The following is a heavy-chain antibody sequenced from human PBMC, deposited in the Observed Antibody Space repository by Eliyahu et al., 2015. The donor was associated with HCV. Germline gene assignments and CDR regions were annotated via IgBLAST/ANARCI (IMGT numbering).Heavy chain of an antibody. Sequence: QVQLVESGGGVVQPGXXLRLSXAASGFTXSSXGMHWVRQAPGKGLEWAAGISYDGTNKFYADSVKGRFTISRDNSKSTLYLQMNSLRTEDTAVYYCAKSYRVMEAPMVNWGQGTLVTVSS. CDR1: GFTXSSXG. CDR2: ISYDGTNK. V-gene: IGHV3-30*18. CDR3: AKSYRVMEAPMVN. J-gene: IGHJ4*02. D-gene: IGHD3-10*01.